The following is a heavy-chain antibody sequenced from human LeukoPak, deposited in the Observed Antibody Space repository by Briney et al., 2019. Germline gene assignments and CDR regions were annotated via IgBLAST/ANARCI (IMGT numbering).Heavy chain of an antibody. CDR3: ARILAGPDYFDY. CDR1: GFSLTTSKMC. J-gene: IGHJ4*02. CDR2: IDWDDDK. Sequence: SGPALVKPTQTLTLTCTFSGFSLTTSKMCVNWIRQPPGKALEWLARIDWDDDKYYSTSLKTRLTISKDTSKNQVVLTMTNMDPVDTATYYCARILAGPDYFDYWGQGTLVIVSS. V-gene: IGHV2-70*11.